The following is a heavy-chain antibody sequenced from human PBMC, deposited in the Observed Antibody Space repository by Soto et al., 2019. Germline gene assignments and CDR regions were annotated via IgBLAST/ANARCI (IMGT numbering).Heavy chain of an antibody. CDR3: VRDGGGNSDY. J-gene: IGHJ4*02. CDR1: GGSISTYY. Sequence: PSETLSLTCTVSGGSISTYYWSWIRQPPGKGLEWIGYIYYSGSTYYNPSLKSRVTISVDTSKNQFSLKLSSVTAADTAVYYCVRDGGGNSDYWGQGTLVTVSS. CDR2: IYYSGST. V-gene: IGHV4-59*06. D-gene: IGHD2-21*02.